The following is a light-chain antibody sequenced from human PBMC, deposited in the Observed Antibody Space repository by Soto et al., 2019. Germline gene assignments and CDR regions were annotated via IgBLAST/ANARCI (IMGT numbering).Light chain of an antibody. V-gene: IGKV1-5*01. CDR3: QLLFFFPPT. J-gene: IGKJ3*01. Sequence: DIKMVQSPSTLSTYVEDIVTITCRASQSIGDSLAWYQQKPGKAPYLLISDVSSLERGVPSKYSGSGSGTHFTLTVSSLQPEDFTTYYCQLLFFFPPTFGPG. CDR1: QSIGDS. CDR2: DVS.